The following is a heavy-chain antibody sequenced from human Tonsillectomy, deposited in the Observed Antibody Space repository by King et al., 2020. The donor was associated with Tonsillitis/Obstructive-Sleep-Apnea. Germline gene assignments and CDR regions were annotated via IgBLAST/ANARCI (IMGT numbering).Heavy chain of an antibody. CDR3: AKDRQARRGYCSGGSCYHDAFDM. V-gene: IGHV3-23*01. J-gene: IGHJ3*02. CDR2: VTGSGGST. CDR1: GFTFRDYA. Sequence: ESGGGLVQPGGSLRLYCAASGFTFRDYAFSWVRQAPGKGLEWVSVVTGSGGSTHYADSVKGRFTISSDNSNNTVYLQMNSLRAEDTAVYYCAKDRQARRGYCSGGSCYHDAFDMWGQGTRVTVSS. D-gene: IGHD2-15*01.